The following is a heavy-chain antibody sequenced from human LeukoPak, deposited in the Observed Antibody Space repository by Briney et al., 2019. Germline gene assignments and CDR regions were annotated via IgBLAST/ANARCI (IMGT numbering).Heavy chain of an antibody. CDR2: IYYSGST. V-gene: IGHV4-59*01. J-gene: IGHJ4*02. CDR1: GGSISSYY. CDR3: ARGDRYDSSGYS. D-gene: IGHD3-22*01. Sequence: SETLSLTCTVYGGSISSYYWSWIRQPPGKGLEWIGYIYYSGSTNYNPSLKSRVTISVDTSKNQFPLKLSSVTAADTAVYYCARGDRYDSSGYSWGQGTLVTVSS.